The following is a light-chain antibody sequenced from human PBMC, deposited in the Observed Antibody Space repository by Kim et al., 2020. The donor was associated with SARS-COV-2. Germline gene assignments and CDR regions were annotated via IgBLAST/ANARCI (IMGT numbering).Light chain of an antibody. Sequence: SVSPGQTAIITCSGDKLGGKYVYWYHQKPGQSPVLVMYQDKKRPSGIPERFSGSSSGNTATLTISGTQAMDEADYYCQAWDNNIVVFGEGTKVTVL. CDR2: QDK. CDR3: QAWDNNIVV. CDR1: KLGGKY. J-gene: IGLJ3*02. V-gene: IGLV3-1*01.